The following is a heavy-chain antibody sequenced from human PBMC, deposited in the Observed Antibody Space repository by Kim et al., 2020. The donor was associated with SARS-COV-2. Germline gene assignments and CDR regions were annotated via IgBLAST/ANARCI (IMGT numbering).Heavy chain of an antibody. J-gene: IGHJ4*01. CDR2: ITGNVGTT. D-gene: IGHD5-18*01. CDR1: GFTFSSYA. Sequence: GGSLRLSCAASGFTFSSYAMSWVRQAPGKGLEWVSAITGNVGTTYYADSVKGRFTIFRDNSKDTFYLQMNSLRAEDTAVYYCAKTPGGYTYGRFYFDSWG. V-gene: IGHV3-23*01. CDR3: AKTPGGYTYGRFYFDS.